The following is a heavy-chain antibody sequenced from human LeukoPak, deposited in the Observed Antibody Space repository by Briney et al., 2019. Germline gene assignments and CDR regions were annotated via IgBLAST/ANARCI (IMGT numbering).Heavy chain of an antibody. V-gene: IGHV1-24*01. CDR2: FDPEDGET. CDR3: ATRMGQLVQYNYYGMDV. D-gene: IGHD6-6*01. Sequence: GASVKVSCKVSGYTLTELSVHWVRQAPGKGLEWMGGFDPEDGETIHAQKFQGRVTMTEDTSTDTVYMELSSLRSEDTAVCYRATRMGQLVQYNYYGMDVWGQGTTVTVSS. J-gene: IGHJ6*02. CDR1: GYTLTELS.